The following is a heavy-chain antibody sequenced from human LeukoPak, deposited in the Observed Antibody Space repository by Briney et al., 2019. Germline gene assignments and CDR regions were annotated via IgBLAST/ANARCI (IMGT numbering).Heavy chain of an antibody. V-gene: IGHV3-48*01. CDR1: GFTFSSYS. J-gene: IGHJ4*02. CDR2: ITSSII. D-gene: IGHD6-6*01. Sequence: GGSLRLSCAASGFTFSSYSMNWVRQAPGKGLEWVSYITSSIISYADSVKGRFTISRDYATNSLYLQMNSLRAEDTAVYYCARESFAARWDWGQGTLVTVSS. CDR3: ARESFAARWD.